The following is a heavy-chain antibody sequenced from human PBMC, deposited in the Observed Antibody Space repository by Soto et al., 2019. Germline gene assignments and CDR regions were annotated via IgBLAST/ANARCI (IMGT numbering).Heavy chain of an antibody. CDR2: IDWDDDK. CDR3: ARIPYYYGSGSPYYYGMDV. D-gene: IGHD3-10*01. V-gene: IGHV2-70*01. J-gene: IGHJ6*02. CDR1: GFSLSTSGMC. Sequence: SGPTLVNPTQTLTLTCTFSGFSLSTSGMCVSWIRKPPGKALEWLALIDWDDDKYYSTSLKTRLTISKDTSKNQVVLTMTNMDPVDIATYYCARIPYYYGSGSPYYYGMDVWGQGTTVTVSS.